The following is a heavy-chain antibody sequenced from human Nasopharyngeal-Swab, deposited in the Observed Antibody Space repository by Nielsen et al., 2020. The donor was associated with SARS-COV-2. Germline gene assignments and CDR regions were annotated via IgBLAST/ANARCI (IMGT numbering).Heavy chain of an antibody. CDR2: ITSSSTYT. J-gene: IGHJ6*02. D-gene: IGHD2-15*01. CDR1: GFTFSSYS. Sequence: GESLKISCAASGFTFSSYSMNWVRQAPGKGLEWVSAITSSSTYTYYADSVKGRFTISRDNARNSLYLQMNSLRAEDTAVYCCARDCSGGSCRYGMDVWGQGTTVTVSS. CDR3: ARDCSGGSCRYGMDV. V-gene: IGHV3-21*01.